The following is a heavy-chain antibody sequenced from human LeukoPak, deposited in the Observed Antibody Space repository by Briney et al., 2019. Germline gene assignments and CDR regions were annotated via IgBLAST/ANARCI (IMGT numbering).Heavy chain of an antibody. J-gene: IGHJ4*02. CDR1: GVSISNYY. CDR3: ARAASSWSFDY. V-gene: IGHV4-59*01. CDR2: IYYSGST. Sequence: PSETLSLTCTVSGVSISNYYWSWIRQPPGKGLEWIGYIYYSGSTSYSPSLKSRVTISVDTSKNQFSLKLSSVTAADTAVYYCARAASSWSFDYWGQGTLVTVSS. D-gene: IGHD6-13*01.